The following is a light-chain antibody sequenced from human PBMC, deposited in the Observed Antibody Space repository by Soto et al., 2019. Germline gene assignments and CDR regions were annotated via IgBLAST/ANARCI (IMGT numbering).Light chain of an antibody. V-gene: IGKV3-11*01. Sequence: EIVLTQSPATLSLSPGERATLSCRASQSVSGYLVWYRQKPGQAPRLLIYEASTRATGIPARFSGSGTGTDFTLTINSLEPEDFAVYFCHQRSYWPWTFGQGTKVEIK. CDR2: EAS. CDR3: HQRSYWPWT. CDR1: QSVSGY. J-gene: IGKJ1*01.